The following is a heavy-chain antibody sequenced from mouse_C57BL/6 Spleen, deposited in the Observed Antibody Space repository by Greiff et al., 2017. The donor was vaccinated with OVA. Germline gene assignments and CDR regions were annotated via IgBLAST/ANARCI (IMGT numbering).Heavy chain of an antibody. V-gene: IGHV1-22*01. CDR2: INPNNGGT. D-gene: IGHD2-4*01. CDR1: GYTFTDYN. Sequence: EVQLQQSGPELVKPGASVTMSCKASGYTFTDYNMHWVKQSHGKSLEWIGYINPNNGGTSYNQKFKGKATLTVNTSSSTAYMELRSLTAEDSAVYYCARNDYDDELDYWGKGTTLTVSS. CDR3: ARNDYDDELDY. J-gene: IGHJ2*01.